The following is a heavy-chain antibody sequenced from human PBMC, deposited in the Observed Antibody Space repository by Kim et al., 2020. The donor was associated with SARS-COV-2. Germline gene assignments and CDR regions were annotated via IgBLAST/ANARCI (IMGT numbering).Heavy chain of an antibody. D-gene: IGHD6-13*01. CDR2: INHSGST. CDR1: GGSFSGYY. J-gene: IGHJ5*02. CDR3: AREGTAAATGLNWFDP. V-gene: IGHV4-34*01. Sequence: SETLSLTCAVYGGSFSGYYWSWIRQPPGKGLEWIGEINHSGSTNYNPSLKSRVTISVDTSKNQFSLKLSSVTAADTAVYYCAREGTAAATGLNWFDPWGQGTLVTVSS.